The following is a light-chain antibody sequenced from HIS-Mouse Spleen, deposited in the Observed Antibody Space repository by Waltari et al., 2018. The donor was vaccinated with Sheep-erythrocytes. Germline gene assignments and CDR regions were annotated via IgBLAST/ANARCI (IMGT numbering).Light chain of an antibody. J-gene: IGKJ4*01. CDR2: VAS. Sequence: DIQLTQSPSSLSASVGDSVTIPCRASQSISSYLNWDQQKQGKAPKLLIYVASSLQSGVPSRFSGSGSGTDFTLTISSLQPEDFATYYCQQSYSTPPLTFGGGTKVEIK. CDR3: QQSYSTPPLT. V-gene: IGKV1-39*01. CDR1: QSISSY.